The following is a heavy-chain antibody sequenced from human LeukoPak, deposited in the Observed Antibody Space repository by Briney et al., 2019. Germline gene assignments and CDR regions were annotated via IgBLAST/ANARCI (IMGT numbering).Heavy chain of an antibody. V-gene: IGHV3-23*01. CDR2: ISSSDSGGGT. Sequence: GGSLRLSCVASGVTLSNYTMSWARQAPGKGLEWVSGISSSDSGGGTYYADSVKGRFTISRDNSKNTLYLQMSNLRAEDTAVYYCAKRYGSGSYYFGRGQTADYWGQGTLVTVSS. CDR3: AKRYGSGSYYFGRGQTADY. D-gene: IGHD3-10*01. J-gene: IGHJ4*02. CDR1: GVTLSNYT.